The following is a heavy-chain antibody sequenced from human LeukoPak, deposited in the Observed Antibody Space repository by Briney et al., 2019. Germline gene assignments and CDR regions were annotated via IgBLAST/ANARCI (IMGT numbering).Heavy chain of an antibody. V-gene: IGHV1-46*01. CDR1: GYTFTSYY. CDR2: ITPSGGST. CDR3: ARGPGPADDGGGYCFDY. Sequence: GASVKVSCKASGYTFTSYYLYWVRHAPGQGLEWMGVITPSGGSTTSSQRFQGRVTMTRDTSTSTVYMEPRSLRSEDTAVYYCARGPGPADDGGGYCFDYWGQGTLDTVST. D-gene: IGHD3-22*01. J-gene: IGHJ4*02.